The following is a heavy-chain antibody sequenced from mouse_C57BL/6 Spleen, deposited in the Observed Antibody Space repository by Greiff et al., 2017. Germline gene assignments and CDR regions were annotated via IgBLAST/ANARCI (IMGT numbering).Heavy chain of an antibody. Sequence: QVQLQQSGAELVRPGTSVKVSCKASGYAFTNYLIEWVKQRPGQGLEWIGVINPGSGGTNYNEKFKGKETLTANKSSSTAYMQLNSLTSEDSAVYFCARVGVVATGGYWYFDVWGTGTTVTVSS. CDR1: GYAFTNYL. CDR3: ARVGVVATGGYWYFDV. J-gene: IGHJ1*03. V-gene: IGHV1-54*01. D-gene: IGHD1-1*01. CDR2: INPGSGGT.